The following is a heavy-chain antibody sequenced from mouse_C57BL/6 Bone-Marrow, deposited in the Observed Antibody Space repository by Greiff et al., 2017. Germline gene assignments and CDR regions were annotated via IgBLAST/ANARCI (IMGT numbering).Heavy chain of an antibody. J-gene: IGHJ3*01. CDR2: IYPRSGNT. V-gene: IGHV1-81*01. D-gene: IGHD1-1*01. CDR1: GYTFTSYG. CDR3: ARWGYYGSSLGFAY. Sequence: QVQLKQSGAELARPGASVKLSCKASGYTFTSYGISWVKQRTGQGLEWIGEIYPRSGNTYYNEKFKGKATLTADKSSSTAYLELRSLTSEYSAVYFYARWGYYGSSLGFAYWGQGTLVTVSA.